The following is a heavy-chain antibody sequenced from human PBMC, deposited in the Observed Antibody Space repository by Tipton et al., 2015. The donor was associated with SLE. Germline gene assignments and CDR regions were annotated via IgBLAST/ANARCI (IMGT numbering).Heavy chain of an antibody. CDR1: GDSIGRSDYY. CDR3: ARTSFCGGGTCFSLDY. V-gene: IGHV4-30-4*08. J-gene: IGHJ4*02. Sequence: TLSLTCTVSGDSIGRSDYYWSWIRQSPGKGLEWIGYIYTSGSTNYNPSLKNRVTISADTSKNQFSLKLSSVTAADTAVYYCARTSFCGGGTCFSLDYWGQGTLVTVSS. D-gene: IGHD2-15*01. CDR2: IYTSGST.